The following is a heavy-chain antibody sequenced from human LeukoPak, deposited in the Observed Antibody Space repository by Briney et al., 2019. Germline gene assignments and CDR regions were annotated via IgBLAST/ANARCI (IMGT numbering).Heavy chain of an antibody. V-gene: IGHV3-21*01. CDR3: ATQGLEVLRFLEWLTTPAGY. CDR2: ISSSSSYI. D-gene: IGHD3-3*01. J-gene: IGHJ4*02. Sequence: GGSLRLSCAASGFTFSSYSMNWVRQAPGKGLEWVSSISSSSSYIYYADSVKGRFTISRDNAKNSLYLQMNSLRAEGTAVYYCATQGLEVLRFLEWLTTPAGYWGQGTLVTVSS. CDR1: GFTFSSYS.